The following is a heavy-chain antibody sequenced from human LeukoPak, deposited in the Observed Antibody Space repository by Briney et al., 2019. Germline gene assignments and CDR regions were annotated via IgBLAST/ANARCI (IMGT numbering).Heavy chain of an antibody. J-gene: IGHJ3*02. CDR3: ARDYAFDI. Sequence: SETLSLTCTVSGGSISSSSYYWGWIRQPPGKGLEWIGSIYYSGSTYYNPSLKSRVTISVDTSKNQFSLKLSSVTAADTAVYYCARDYAFDIWGQGTMVTVSS. V-gene: IGHV4-39*07. CDR1: GGSISSSSYY. CDR2: IYYSGST.